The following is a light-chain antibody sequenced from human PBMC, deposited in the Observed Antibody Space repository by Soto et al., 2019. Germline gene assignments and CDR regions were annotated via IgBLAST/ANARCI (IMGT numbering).Light chain of an antibody. Sequence: SYELTQPPSVSVAPGKTARITCGGNNIGSKSVHGYQQKQGQAPVLVIYYDSDRPSGIPERFSGSNSGNTATLTISRVEAGDEADDYCQVWDSSSDNVVFGGGNKITVL. J-gene: IGLJ2*01. CDR3: QVWDSSSDNVV. CDR2: YDS. CDR1: NIGSKS. V-gene: IGLV3-21*04.